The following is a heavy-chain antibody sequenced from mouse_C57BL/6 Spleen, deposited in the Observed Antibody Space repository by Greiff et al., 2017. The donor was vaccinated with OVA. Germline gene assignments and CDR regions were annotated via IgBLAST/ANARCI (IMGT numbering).Heavy chain of an antibody. V-gene: IGHV5-4*01. D-gene: IGHD1-1*01. CDR3: ARDAYGSSRDY. CDR2: ISDGGSYT. CDR1: GFTFSSYA. Sequence: EVNLVESGGGLVKPGGSLKLSCAASGFTFSSYAMSWVRQTPEKRLEWVATISDGGSYTYYPDNVKGRFTISRDNAKNNLYLQMSHLKSEDTAMYYCARDAYGSSRDYWGQGTSVTVSS. J-gene: IGHJ4*01.